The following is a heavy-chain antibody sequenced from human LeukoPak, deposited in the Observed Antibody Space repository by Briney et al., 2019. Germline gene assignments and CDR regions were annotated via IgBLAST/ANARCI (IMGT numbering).Heavy chain of an antibody. J-gene: IGHJ4*02. Sequence: PGGSLRLPCAASGFTFSSYSMNWVRQAPGKGLEWVSSISSSSSYIYYADSVKGRFTISRDNAKNSLYLQMNSLRAEDTAVYYCARDRNYYDSSGYYEPLDYWGQGTLVTVSS. CDR2: ISSSSSYI. CDR1: GFTFSSYS. D-gene: IGHD3-22*01. CDR3: ARDRNYYDSSGYYEPLDY. V-gene: IGHV3-21*01.